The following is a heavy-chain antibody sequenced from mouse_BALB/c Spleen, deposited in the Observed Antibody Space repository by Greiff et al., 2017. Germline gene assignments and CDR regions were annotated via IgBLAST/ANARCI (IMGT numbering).Heavy chain of an antibody. CDR2: IYPGNGDT. D-gene: IGHD1-1*01. Sequence: LQQPGAELVKPGASVKMSCKASGYTFTSYNMHWVKQTPGQGLEWIGAIYPGNGDTSYNQKFKGKATLTADKSSSTAYMQLSSLTSEDSAVYYCARWGGSSYAMDYWGQGTSVTVSS. CDR1: GYTFTSYN. V-gene: IGHV1-12*01. J-gene: IGHJ4*01. CDR3: ARWGGSSYAMDY.